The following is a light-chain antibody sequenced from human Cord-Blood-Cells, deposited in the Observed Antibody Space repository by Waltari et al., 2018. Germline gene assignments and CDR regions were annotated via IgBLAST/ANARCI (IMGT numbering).Light chain of an antibody. CDR3: SSYTSSSTWV. Sequence: QSALTQPASVSGSPGQSITSSCTGTSSDVGGLKYVSWYQQHPGKAPKLLIYDVSNRPSGVSNRFSGSKSGNTASLTISGLQAEDEADYYCSSYTSSSTWVFGGGTKLTVL. CDR2: DVS. CDR1: SSDVGGLKY. V-gene: IGLV2-14*03. J-gene: IGLJ3*02.